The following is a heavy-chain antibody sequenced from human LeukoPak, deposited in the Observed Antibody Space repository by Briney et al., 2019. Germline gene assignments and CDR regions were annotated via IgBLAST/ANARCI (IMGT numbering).Heavy chain of an antibody. J-gene: IGHJ5*02. Sequence: SETLSLTCTVSGGSISSYYWSWIRQPPGKGLEWIGYIYYSGSTNYNPSLKSRVTISVDTSKNQFSLKLSSVTAADTAVYYCARGASSSWYLYNWFDPWGQGTLVTVSS. D-gene: IGHD6-13*01. CDR1: GGSISSYY. V-gene: IGHV4-59*01. CDR3: ARGASSSWYLYNWFDP. CDR2: IYYSGST.